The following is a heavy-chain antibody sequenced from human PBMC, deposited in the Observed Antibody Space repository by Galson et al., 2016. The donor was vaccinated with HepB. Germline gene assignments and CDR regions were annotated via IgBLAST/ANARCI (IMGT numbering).Heavy chain of an antibody. CDR3: TTWLSHHFDY. CDR1: GFTFRNYP. D-gene: IGHD6-19*01. Sequence: SLRLSCAASGFTFRNYPLRWVRRAPGQGLEWVSHIDGPTPNTHYADSVRGRFTIYRDNSRDTLYLQMDSLTAEDSAIYYCTTWLSHHFDYWGQGTRVTVSS. V-gene: IGHV3-23*01. J-gene: IGHJ4*02. CDR2: IDGPTPNT.